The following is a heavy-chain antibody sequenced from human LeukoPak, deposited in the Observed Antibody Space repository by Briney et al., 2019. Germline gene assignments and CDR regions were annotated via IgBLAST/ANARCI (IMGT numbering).Heavy chain of an antibody. Sequence: ETLSLTCSVSGGSISSSNWGSGVRQPPGKGREWIGEIYHSGSTNYNPSLKSRVTISVDKSKNQFSLKLSSVTAADTAVYYCASMGYDSSGYPSSLDYWGQGTLVTVSS. V-gene: IGHV4-4*02. CDR3: ASMGYDSSGYPSSLDY. J-gene: IGHJ4*02. CDR1: GGSISSSNW. CDR2: IYHSGST. D-gene: IGHD3-22*01.